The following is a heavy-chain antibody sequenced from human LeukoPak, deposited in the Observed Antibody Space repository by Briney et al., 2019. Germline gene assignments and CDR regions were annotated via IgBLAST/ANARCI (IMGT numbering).Heavy chain of an antibody. J-gene: IGHJ5*02. V-gene: IGHV4-34*01. CDR3: ARDRKRLGYGSGTFDP. D-gene: IGHD3-10*01. Sequence: PSETLSLTCAVYGGSFSGYYWSWIRQPPGKGLEWIGEINNRGSTNYNPSLKSRVTISVDTSKNQFSLKLSSVTAADTAVYYCARDRKRLGYGSGTFDPWGQGTLVTVSS. CDR2: INNRGST. CDR1: GGSFSGYY.